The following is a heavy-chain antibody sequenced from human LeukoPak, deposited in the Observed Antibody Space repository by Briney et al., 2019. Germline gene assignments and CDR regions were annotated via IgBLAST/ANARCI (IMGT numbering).Heavy chain of an antibody. Sequence: PGRSLRLSCAASGFTFDDYAMHWVRQAPGKGLEWVSGISWNSGSIGYADSVKGRFTISRDNAKNSLYLQMNSLRAEDMALYYFAKAGSSGYYFDAFDIWGQGTMVTVSS. CDR2: ISWNSGSI. CDR1: GFTFDDYA. J-gene: IGHJ3*02. CDR3: AKAGSSGYYFDAFDI. V-gene: IGHV3-9*03. D-gene: IGHD3-22*01.